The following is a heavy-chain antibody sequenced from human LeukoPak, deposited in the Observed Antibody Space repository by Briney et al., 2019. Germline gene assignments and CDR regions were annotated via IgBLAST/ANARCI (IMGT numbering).Heavy chain of an antibody. V-gene: IGHV3-23*01. CDR2: ISGSGGST. D-gene: IGHD2/OR15-2a*01. CDR3: ATNLWPEPGHWYFDL. J-gene: IGHJ2*01. CDR1: GFTFSSYA. Sequence: GGSLRLSCAASGFTFSSYAMSWVRQAPGKGLEWVSAISGSGGSTYYADSVKGRFTISRDNSKNTLYLQMNSLRAEDTAVYYCATNLWPEPGHWYFDLWGRGTLVTVSS.